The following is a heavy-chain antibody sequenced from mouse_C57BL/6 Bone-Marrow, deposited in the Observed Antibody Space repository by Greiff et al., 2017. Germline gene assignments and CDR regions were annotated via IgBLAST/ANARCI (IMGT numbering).Heavy chain of an antibody. D-gene: IGHD4-1*01. CDR3: TLNWNWFAY. Sequence: VHLQQSGAELVRPGASVKLSCTASGFNINDDYMHWVKQRPEQGLEWIGWFDPDNGDIAYASKFQGKATITADKSSNTAYRQLSSLTSEDTAVYYCTLNWNWFAYWGQGTLVTVSA. J-gene: IGHJ3*01. V-gene: IGHV14-4*01. CDR1: GFNINDDY. CDR2: FDPDNGDI.